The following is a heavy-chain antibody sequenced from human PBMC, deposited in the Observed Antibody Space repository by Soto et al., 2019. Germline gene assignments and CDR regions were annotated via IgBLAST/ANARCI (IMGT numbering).Heavy chain of an antibody. CDR3: VKELPKFYSYGYN. Sequence: GGSLRLSCTASGFTFGDYAMSWVRQAPGKGLEWVGFIRSKAYGGTTEYAASVKGRFTISRDDSKSIAYLQMSSLRPEDTAVYYCVKELPKFYSYGYNWGQGILVTVSS. CDR1: GFTFGDYA. CDR2: IRSKAYGGTT. J-gene: IGHJ4*02. V-gene: IGHV3-49*04. D-gene: IGHD5-18*01.